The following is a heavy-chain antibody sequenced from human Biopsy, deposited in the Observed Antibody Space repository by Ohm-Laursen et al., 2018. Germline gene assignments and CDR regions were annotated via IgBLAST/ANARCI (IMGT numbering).Heavy chain of an antibody. CDR2: ISARDGVV. CDR3: ARGKYKDFSTGLPRPYHYTLDF. CDR1: GLIFSDYY. D-gene: IGHD3-22*01. V-gene: IGHV3-11*01. J-gene: IGHJ6*02. Sequence: SLRLSCAASGLIFSDYYMSWIRQAPGKGLEWIAYISARDGVVYYADSVKGRFTISRDNTNNSLYLQTTSLRPEDTAVFYCARGKYKDFSTGLPRPYHYTLDFWGPGTTVTVSS.